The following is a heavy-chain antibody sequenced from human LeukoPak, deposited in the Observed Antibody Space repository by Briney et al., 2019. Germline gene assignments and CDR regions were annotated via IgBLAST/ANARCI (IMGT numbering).Heavy chain of an antibody. Sequence: ASVKVSCKASGYTFTDYYMHWVRQAPGQGLEWMGWINPNTSGTNYAQQFQGRVTMTRDTSISTAYMELSRLRSDDTAVYYCARYYPYYYYMDVWGKGTTVTVSS. D-gene: IGHD3-10*01. J-gene: IGHJ6*03. CDR3: ARYYPYYYYMDV. V-gene: IGHV1-2*02. CDR2: INPNTSGT. CDR1: GYTFTDYY.